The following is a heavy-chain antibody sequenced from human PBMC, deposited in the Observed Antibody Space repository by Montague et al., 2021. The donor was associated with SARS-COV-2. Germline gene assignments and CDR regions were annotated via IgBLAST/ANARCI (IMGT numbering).Heavy chain of an antibody. CDR1: GGSISSNF. V-gene: IGHV4-59*01. Sequence: SETLSLTCTVSGGSISSNFWSWIRQPPGKGLEWIGHIYYSGSTXXXPSXKSRVTISVDTSKKQFSLQLSSVTAANTAVYYCARTRGYDPLFDFWGQGTLVTVSS. CDR2: IYYSGST. J-gene: IGHJ4*02. D-gene: IGHD5-12*01. CDR3: ARTRGYDPLFDF.